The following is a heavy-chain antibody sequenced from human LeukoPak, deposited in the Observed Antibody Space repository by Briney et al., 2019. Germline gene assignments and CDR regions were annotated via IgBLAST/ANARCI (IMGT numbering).Heavy chain of an antibody. J-gene: IGHJ5*02. CDR3: ARTLFLRYDGSIGP. V-gene: IGHV3-48*03. D-gene: IGHD3-22*01. Sequence: GGSLRLSCAASGFTFSNYEMNWVRQAPGKGLEWVSYISSSGSPIYYADSVKGRFTISRDNAKNSLYLQMNSLRAEDTAVYYCARTLFLRYDGSIGPWGQGTLVTVSS. CDR2: ISSSGSPI. CDR1: GFTFSNYE.